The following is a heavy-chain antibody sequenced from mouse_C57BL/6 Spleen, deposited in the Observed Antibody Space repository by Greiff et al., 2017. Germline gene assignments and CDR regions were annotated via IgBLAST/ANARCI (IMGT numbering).Heavy chain of an antibody. CDR2: ISSGSSTI. CDR3: ARGLAYFDY. J-gene: IGHJ2*01. V-gene: IGHV5-17*01. Sequence: EVQLVESGGGLVKPGGSLKLSCAASGFTFSDYGMHWVRQAPGKGLEWVAYISSGSSTIYYADTVKGRFTISRDNAKNTLFLQMTGLRAEDTAMYYCARGLAYFDYWGQGTTLTVSA. CDR1: GFTFSDYG.